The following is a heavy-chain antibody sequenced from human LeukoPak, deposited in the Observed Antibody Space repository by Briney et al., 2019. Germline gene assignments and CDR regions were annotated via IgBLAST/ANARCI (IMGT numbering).Heavy chain of an antibody. CDR2: INPYSGDT. CDR3: ARTRWGRAVSGLDF. CDR1: GYTFTGYY. D-gene: IGHD6-19*01. Sequence: ASVKVSCKASGYTFTGYYMHWVRQAPGQGLEWMGWINPYSGDTFYAQKFQGRVTMTRDTSVNTAYMELTRLMSDDTAVYYCARTRWGRAVSGLDFWGQGTLVTVSS. J-gene: IGHJ4*02. V-gene: IGHV1-2*02.